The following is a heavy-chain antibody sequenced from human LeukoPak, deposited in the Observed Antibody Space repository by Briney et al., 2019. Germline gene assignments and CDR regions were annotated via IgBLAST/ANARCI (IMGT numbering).Heavy chain of an antibody. Sequence: ASVKVSCKASGYTFTGYYMHWVRQAPAQGVEWMGWSNPNSGDTNYAQKFQGRVNMTRDKSISTAYMELSRLRSEDTAVYSCARELSGGFFDYWGQGTLV. D-gene: IGHD3-10*01. J-gene: IGHJ4*02. CDR2: SNPNSGDT. V-gene: IGHV1-2*02. CDR3: ARELSGGFFDY. CDR1: GYTFTGYY.